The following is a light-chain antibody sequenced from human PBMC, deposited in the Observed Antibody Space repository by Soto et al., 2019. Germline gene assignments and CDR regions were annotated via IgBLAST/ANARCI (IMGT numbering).Light chain of an antibody. J-gene: IGKJ2*01. CDR2: KSS. CDR3: QQYNSYPYT. CDR1: QSINSW. Sequence: DIPMTQSPSTLSASVGDRVTITCRASQSINSWLAWYQQKPGKAPKLLIYKSSSLESGVPSKFSGSGSGTECTLTISSLQPDDIATYYCQQYNSYPYTFGQGTKLEI. V-gene: IGKV1-5*03.